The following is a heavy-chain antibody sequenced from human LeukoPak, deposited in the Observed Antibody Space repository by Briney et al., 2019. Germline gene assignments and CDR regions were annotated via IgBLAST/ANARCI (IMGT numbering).Heavy chain of an antibody. J-gene: IGHJ4*02. CDR2: IRYDGSNK. CDR1: GFTFSSYG. V-gene: IGHV3-30*02. CDR3: VGPVAVSITMIVVDGYRLDY. Sequence: PGGSLRLSCAASGFTFSSYGMHWVRQPPGKGLEWVAFIRYDGSNKYYADSVKGRFTISRDNSKNTLYLQMNSLRAEDTAVYYCVGPVAVSITMIVVDGYRLDYWGQGTLVTVSS. D-gene: IGHD3-22*01.